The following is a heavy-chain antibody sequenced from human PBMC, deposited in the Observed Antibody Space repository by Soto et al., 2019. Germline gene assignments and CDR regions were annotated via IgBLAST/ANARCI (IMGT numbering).Heavy chain of an antibody. CDR1: GGSFSGHF. J-gene: IGHJ5*02. CDR3: ARSLAARGGNWFDP. D-gene: IGHD6-6*01. Sequence: PSETLSLTCAVYGGSFSGHFWSWIRQPPGRGLEWIGEINLSGSTNYNPSLKSRVTISLDTSKNQFSLKLNSVTAPDTAVYYCARSLAARGGNWFDPWGQGTLVTV. V-gene: IGHV4-34*01. CDR2: INLSGST.